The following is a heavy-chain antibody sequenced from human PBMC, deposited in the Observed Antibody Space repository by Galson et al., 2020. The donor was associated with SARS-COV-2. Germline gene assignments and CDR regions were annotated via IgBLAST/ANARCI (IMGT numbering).Heavy chain of an antibody. J-gene: IGHJ4*02. V-gene: IGHV3-48*03. CDR3: ARDLAGNGNDR. D-gene: IGHD1-1*01. CDR2: ISNSGDTR. Sequence: GGSLRLSCEASGFTFSSFEMNWVRQAPGKGLEWISYISNSGDTRYYADSVEGRFTISRDNAKSSLYLQMNSLRAEDTAVYYCARDLAGNGNDRWGQGTLVTVSS. CDR1: GFTFSSFE.